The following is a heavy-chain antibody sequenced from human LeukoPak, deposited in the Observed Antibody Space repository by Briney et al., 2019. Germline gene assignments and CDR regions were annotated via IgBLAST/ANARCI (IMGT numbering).Heavy chain of an antibody. Sequence: SETLSLTCAVNGGSFSGYYWTWIRQSPGKGLEWIGEIIHSGRANYSPSLKSRLTLSVDPSMNHFSLRLSSVTAADTAVCYCARGTVLTGYASFDYWGQGALVTVSS. CDR3: ARGTVLTGYASFDY. CDR1: GGSFSGYY. V-gene: IGHV4-34*01. D-gene: IGHD3-16*01. J-gene: IGHJ4*02. CDR2: IIHSGRA.